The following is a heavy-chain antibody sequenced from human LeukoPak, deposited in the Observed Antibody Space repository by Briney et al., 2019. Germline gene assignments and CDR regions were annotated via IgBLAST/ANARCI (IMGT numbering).Heavy chain of an antibody. CDR2: IIPIFGTA. J-gene: IGHJ4*02. CDR1: GGTFSSYA. CDR3: ATRYYDILTGYYEEYYFDY. V-gene: IGHV1-69*06. Sequence: ASVKVSCKASGGTFSSYAISWVRQAPGQGLEWMGGIIPIFGTANYAQKFQGRVTITADKSTSPAYMELSSLRSEDTAVYYCATRYYDILTGYYEEYYFDYWGQGTLVTVSS. D-gene: IGHD3-9*01.